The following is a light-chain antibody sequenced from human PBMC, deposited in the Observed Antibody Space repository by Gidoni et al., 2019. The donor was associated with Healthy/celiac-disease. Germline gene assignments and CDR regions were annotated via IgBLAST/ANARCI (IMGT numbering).Light chain of an antibody. CDR2: DAS. CDR3: QQYNTYWT. Sequence: DIQITQSPSTLSASVGDRVTSTCRASQSISSWLAWYQQKPGKAPNLLIYDASSLESGVPSRFSGRGSGTDFTLTLSSLQPDDFATSYCQQYNTYWTFXQXTKVEIK. CDR1: QSISSW. V-gene: IGKV1-5*01. J-gene: IGKJ1*01.